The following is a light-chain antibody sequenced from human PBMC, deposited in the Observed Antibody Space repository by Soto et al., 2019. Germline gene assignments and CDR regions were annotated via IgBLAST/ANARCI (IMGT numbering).Light chain of an antibody. CDR2: RNN. V-gene: IGLV1-47*01. CDR3: AAWDDSLSGVL. J-gene: IGLJ2*01. CDR1: SSNIGSNY. Sequence: QLVLTQPPSASGAPGQRVTISCSGSSSNIGSNYVYWYQQLPGTAPKLLIYRNNQRRSGVPDRFSGSKSGTSVSLAISGLRSEDEANYYCAAWDDSLSGVLFGGGTKLTV.